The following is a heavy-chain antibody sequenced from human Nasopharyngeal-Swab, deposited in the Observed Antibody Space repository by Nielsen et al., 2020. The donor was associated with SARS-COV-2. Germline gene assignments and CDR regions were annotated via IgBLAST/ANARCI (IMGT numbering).Heavy chain of an antibody. CDR2: ISRTYST. CDR1: GFTFSSYA. J-gene: IGHJ4*02. Sequence: GESLKISCAASGFTFSSYAMNWVRQAPGKGLEWVSAISRTYSTYYADSVRGRFTVSRDNSKNTLYLQMSSLRAEDTAVYYCAKGTGMTYRAIDYWGQGTLVTVSS. CDR3: AKGTGMTYRAIDY. V-gene: IGHV3-23*01. D-gene: IGHD1-14*01.